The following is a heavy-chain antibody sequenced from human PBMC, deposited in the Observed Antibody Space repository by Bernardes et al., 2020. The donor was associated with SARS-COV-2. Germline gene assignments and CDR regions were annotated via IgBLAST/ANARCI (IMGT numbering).Heavy chain of an antibody. CDR2: ISAYNGNT. CDR1: GYTFTSYG. J-gene: IGHJ6*02. V-gene: IGHV1-18*01. Sequence: ASVKVSCKASGYTFTSYGISGVRQAPGQGLEWMGWISAYNGNTNYAQKLQGRVTMTTDTSTSTAYMGLRSLRSDDTAVYYCARDFWRHIVLMVYEWYYGMDVWGQGTTVTVSS. CDR3: ARDFWRHIVLMVYEWYYGMDV. D-gene: IGHD2-8*01.